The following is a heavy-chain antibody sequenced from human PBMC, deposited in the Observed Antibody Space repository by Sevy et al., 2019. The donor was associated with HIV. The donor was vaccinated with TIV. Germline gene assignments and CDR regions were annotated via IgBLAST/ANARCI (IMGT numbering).Heavy chain of an antibody. CDR1: GFTFSSYA. Sequence: GESLKISCAASGFTFSSYAMNWVRQAPGKGLEWVSGISGSGGSGDKTTYADSVKGRFTISRDDSKNSLYLQLNSLRAEDTAIYYCARKYDSSAYFDYWGQGTLVTVSS. J-gene: IGHJ4*02. CDR3: ARKYDSSAYFDY. V-gene: IGHV3-23*01. CDR2: ISGSGGSGDKT. D-gene: IGHD3-22*01.